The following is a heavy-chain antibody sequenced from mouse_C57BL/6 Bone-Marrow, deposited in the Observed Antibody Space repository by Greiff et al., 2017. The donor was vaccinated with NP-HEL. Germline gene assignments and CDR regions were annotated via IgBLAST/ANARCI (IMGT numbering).Heavy chain of an antibody. CDR2: IYPGDGDT. CDR1: GYAFSSYW. V-gene: IGHV1-80*01. CDR3: ERERLLRFWYFDV. J-gene: IGHJ1*03. D-gene: IGHD1-1*01. Sequence: QVHVKQSGAELVKPRASVKISCKASGYAFSSYWMNWVKQRPGQGLEWIGKIYPGDGDTNYNGKFKGKATLTADKSSSTAYMQLNSLTSAAYSVFSCERERLLRFWYFDVWGTGTTLTVSS.